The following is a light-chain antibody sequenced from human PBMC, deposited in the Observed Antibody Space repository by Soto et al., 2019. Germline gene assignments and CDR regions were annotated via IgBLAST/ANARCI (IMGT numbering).Light chain of an antibody. CDR2: QVS. CDR3: VQGTHWPWT. V-gene: IGKV2-30*01. J-gene: IGKJ1*01. CDR1: QGLVYSDGNTF. Sequence: DVVMTQSPLSLSVTLGQPASISCRSSQGLVYSDGNTFLNWFHQRPGQSPRRLIYQVSNRDSGVPDRFGGRGSGTDYTLTISRVEAEDVGIYYCVQGTHWPWTFGQGTKVEIK.